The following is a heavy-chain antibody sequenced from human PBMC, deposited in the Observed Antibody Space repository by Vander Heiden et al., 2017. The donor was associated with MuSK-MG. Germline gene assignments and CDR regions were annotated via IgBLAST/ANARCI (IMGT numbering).Heavy chain of an antibody. J-gene: IGHJ6*02. CDR2: ISGSGGST. V-gene: IGHV3-23*01. D-gene: IGHD1-26*01. CDR1: GFTFSSYA. CDR3: AKDQWVGGKSHYYYGMDV. Sequence: EVQLLESGGGLVQPGGSLRLSCAASGFTFSSYAMSWVRQAPGKGLEWVSAISGSGGSTYYADSVKGRFTISRDNSKNTLYLQMNSLRAEDTAVYYCAKDQWVGGKSHYYYGMDVWGQGTTVTVSS.